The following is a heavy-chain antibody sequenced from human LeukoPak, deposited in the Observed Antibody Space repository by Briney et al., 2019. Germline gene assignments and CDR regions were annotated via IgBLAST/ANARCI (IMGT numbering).Heavy chain of an antibody. V-gene: IGHV3-23*01. D-gene: IGHD6-19*01. J-gene: IGHJ4*02. CDR3: SNGRTSSGTLQHDY. Sequence: GGSLRLSCAASGFTFSSYAMSWVRQAPGQGLEWVSAISDNSGNTYYADSVKGRFTISRDNSENTLYLQMNSLRAEDTALYYCSNGRTSSGTLQHDYWGQGTLVTVSS. CDR2: ISDNSGNT. CDR1: GFTFSSYA.